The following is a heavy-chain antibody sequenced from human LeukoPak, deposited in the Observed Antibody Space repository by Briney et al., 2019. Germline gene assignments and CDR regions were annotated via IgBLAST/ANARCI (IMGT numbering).Heavy chain of an antibody. V-gene: IGHV3-7*04. CDR1: GFNFDHYW. Sequence: GGSLRLSCAASGFNFDHYWMTWVRQAPGKGLEWVANIKQDGSEKVYLDSMKGRFTISRDNSRDSLYLQMNSLRPEDTAVYCARDPGSGWWGGFDLWGQGTPVTVSS. CDR2: IKQDGSEK. J-gene: IGHJ5*02. CDR3: ARDPGSGWWGGFDL. D-gene: IGHD6-19*01.